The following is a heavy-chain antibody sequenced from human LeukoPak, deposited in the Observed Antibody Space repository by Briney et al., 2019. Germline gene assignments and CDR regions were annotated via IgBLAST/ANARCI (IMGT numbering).Heavy chain of an antibody. V-gene: IGHV1-46*01. J-gene: IGHJ5*02. CDR1: GYTFTSYY. CDR2: INPSGGST. Sequence: ASVKVSCKASGYTFTSYYMHWVRQAPGQGLEWMGIINPSGGSTSYAQKFQGRVTMTRDTSTSTVYMELSRLRSDDTAVYYCARVHPDCSGGSCYYRFDPWGQGTLVTVSS. CDR3: ARVHPDCSGGSCYYRFDP. D-gene: IGHD2-15*01.